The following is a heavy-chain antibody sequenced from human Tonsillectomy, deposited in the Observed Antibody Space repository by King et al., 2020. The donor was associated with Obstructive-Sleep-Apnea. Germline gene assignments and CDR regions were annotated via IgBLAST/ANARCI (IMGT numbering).Heavy chain of an antibody. D-gene: IGHD4-17*01. V-gene: IGHV1-69*09. CDR3: ARESGDYGDCSSIGD. J-gene: IGHJ4*02. CDR2: IIPILGID. Sequence: QLVQSGAEVKKPGSSVKVSCQASGGTFSSYAITWVRQAPGKGLEWMGRIIPILGIDNFAQKLQGRVTITADKSTSTAYMELSSLRSEDTAVYYCARESGDYGDCSSIGDWGQGTLVTVSS. CDR1: GGTFSSYA.